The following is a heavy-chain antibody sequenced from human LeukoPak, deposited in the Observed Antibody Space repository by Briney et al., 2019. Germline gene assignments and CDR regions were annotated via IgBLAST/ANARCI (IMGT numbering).Heavy chain of an antibody. V-gene: IGHV4-4*02. CDR2: IYHSGST. CDR3: ARRYRTFYFDY. CDR1: GDSIRSSNW. J-gene: IGHJ4*02. Sequence: SETLSLTCAVSGDSIRSSNWWSWVRQPPGKGLEWIGEIYHSGSTNYNPSLKSRVTISVDKSKNQFSLNLISVTAADSAVYYCARRYRTFYFDYWGQGTLVTVSS. D-gene: IGHD1-14*01.